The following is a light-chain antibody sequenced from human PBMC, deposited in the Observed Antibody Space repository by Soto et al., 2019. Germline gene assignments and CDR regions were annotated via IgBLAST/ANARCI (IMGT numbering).Light chain of an antibody. Sequence: DIVLTQSPDSLAVSLGERATIYCKSSQSVLYSSNNENYLAWYQQKPGHPPKLLMYCASTREPGVPDRFSGSGSGTDFTLTISSLQAEDVSVYYCQQYYTLPLTFGGGTKVEIK. J-gene: IGKJ4*01. CDR1: QSVLYSSNNENY. CDR2: CAS. V-gene: IGKV4-1*01. CDR3: QQYYTLPLT.